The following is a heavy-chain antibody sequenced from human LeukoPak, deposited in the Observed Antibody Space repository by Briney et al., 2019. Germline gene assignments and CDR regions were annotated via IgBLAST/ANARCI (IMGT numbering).Heavy chain of an antibody. D-gene: IGHD2-15*01. CDR2: IQHDGNVK. J-gene: IGHJ1*01. CDR1: GFSISRCW. CDR3: GNQCSGGTCPEH. V-gene: IGHV3-7*01. Sequence: GGSLRLSCAASGFSISRCWMTWVRQAPGKGLEWVGNIQHDGNVKHYVDSVRGRFTISRDNAKNSVYLQMNSLRAEDSAVYFCGNQCSGGTCPEHWGQGTQVTVSS.